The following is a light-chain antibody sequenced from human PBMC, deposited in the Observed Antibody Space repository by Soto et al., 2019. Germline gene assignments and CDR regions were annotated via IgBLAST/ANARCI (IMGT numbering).Light chain of an antibody. Sequence: QSALTQPASVSGSPGQSITISCTGTSRDVGGYNWVSWYQQYPGKAPKLMIYAVNNRPSGVSNRFSASKSGNTASLTISGLQAEDEADYYCSSYRAYSTLWVFGGGTKLTVL. CDR1: SRDVGGYNW. CDR2: AVN. CDR3: SSYRAYSTLWV. J-gene: IGLJ3*02. V-gene: IGLV2-14*01.